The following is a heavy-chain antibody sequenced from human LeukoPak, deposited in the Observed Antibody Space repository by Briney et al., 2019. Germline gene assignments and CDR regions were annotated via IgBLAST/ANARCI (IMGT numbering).Heavy chain of an antibody. CDR2: ISGSGGST. J-gene: IGHJ6*02. V-gene: IGHV3-23*01. CDR1: GFTFSSYA. D-gene: IGHD1-14*01. Sequence: GGSLRLTCAASGFTFSSYAMSWVRQAPGKGLEWVSAISGSGGSTYYADSVKGRFTISRDNSKNTLYLQMNSLRAEDTAVYYCARSFGTAGSMDVWGQGTTVTVSS. CDR3: ARSFGTAGSMDV.